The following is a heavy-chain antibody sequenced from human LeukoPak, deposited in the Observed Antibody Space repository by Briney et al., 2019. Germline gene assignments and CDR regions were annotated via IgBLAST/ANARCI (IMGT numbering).Heavy chain of an antibody. D-gene: IGHD3-22*01. Sequence: PSETLSLTCAVYGGSFSGYYWSWIRQPPGKGLEWIGEISHSGSTNYNPSLKSRVTISVDTSKNQFSLKLSSVTAADTAVYYCASYQHYYDSSGPASSWGQGTLVTVSS. CDR1: GGSFSGYY. CDR3: ASYQHYYDSSGPASS. V-gene: IGHV4-34*01. CDR2: ISHSGST. J-gene: IGHJ4*02.